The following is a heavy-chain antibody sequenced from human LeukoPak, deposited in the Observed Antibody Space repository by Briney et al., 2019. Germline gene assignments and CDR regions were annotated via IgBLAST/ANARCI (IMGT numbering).Heavy chain of an antibody. CDR2: INPNTGGT. CDR3: ARADGYNLGDF. V-gene: IGHV1-2*02. D-gene: IGHD5-24*01. CDR1: GYTFTGYY. Sequence: ASVKVSCKASGYTFTGYYLHWVRQAPGQGLEYMGWINPNTGGTNYVQKFQGRVTVTRDTSISTGYMELSSLRSDDTALYYCARADGYNLGDFWGQGTQVTVSS. J-gene: IGHJ4*02.